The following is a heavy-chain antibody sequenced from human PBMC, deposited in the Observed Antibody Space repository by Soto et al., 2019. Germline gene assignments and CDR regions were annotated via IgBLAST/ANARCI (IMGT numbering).Heavy chain of an antibody. CDR1: GFTFKNYA. CDR2: ISGSGGSS. J-gene: IGHJ6*01. Sequence: EVQLLESGGGLAQPGGSLRLSCEASGFTFKNYAMSWVRQAPGKGLEWISIISGSGGSSFYEDSVKGRFTISRDNSKNTLFLHMNSLRVDDTAVFFCAKDTQTHAVAAAILRQHTYYGMDVWGLGTAVTVSS. D-gene: IGHD2-2*01. V-gene: IGHV3-23*01. CDR3: AKDTQTHAVAAAILRQHTYYGMDV.